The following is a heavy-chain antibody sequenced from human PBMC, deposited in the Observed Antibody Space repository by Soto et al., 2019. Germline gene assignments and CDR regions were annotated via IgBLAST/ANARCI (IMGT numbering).Heavy chain of an antibody. Sequence: SCKASGYTFIGFYMHWVRQAPGQGLEWMGRINPNSGGTKSAEKFQGRVTMTRDTSISTAYMELSRLTSDDTAVYYCASAAVTGTAGLDFWGQGTQVTVSS. V-gene: IGHV1-2*06. CDR1: GYTFIGFY. D-gene: IGHD6-19*01. CDR3: ASAAVTGTAGLDF. CDR2: INPNSGGT. J-gene: IGHJ4*02.